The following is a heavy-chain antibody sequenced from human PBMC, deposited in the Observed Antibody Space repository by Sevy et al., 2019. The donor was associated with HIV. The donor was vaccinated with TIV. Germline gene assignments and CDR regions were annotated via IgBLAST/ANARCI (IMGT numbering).Heavy chain of an antibody. CDR1: GFTFSDHY. V-gene: IGHV3-72*01. J-gene: IGHJ4*02. D-gene: IGHD6-13*01. CDR3: ATHAGIAAAGRVFDY. CDR2: IRNKADSYTT. Sequence: GGSLKLSCAASGFTFSDHYMEWVRQAPGKGLEWVGRIRNKADSYTTEYAASVKGRFTISRDDSKNSLYLLMNSLKTEDTAVYYCATHAGIAAAGRVFDYWGQGTLVTISS.